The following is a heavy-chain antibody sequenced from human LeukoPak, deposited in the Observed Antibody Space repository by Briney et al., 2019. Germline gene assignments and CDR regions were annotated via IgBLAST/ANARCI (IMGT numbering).Heavy chain of an antibody. Sequence: GGSLRLSCAASGFTFSSYSMDWVRQAPGKGLEWVSSISSGSTYMYYADSVKGRFTISRDNAQNSMYLQMNSLRAEDTAVYYCGRVGGRSKAAKGDAFDIWGQGTMVTVSS. CDR1: GFTFSSYS. J-gene: IGHJ3*02. V-gene: IGHV3-21*01. CDR2: ISSGSTYM. D-gene: IGHD6-6*01. CDR3: GRVGGRSKAAKGDAFDI.